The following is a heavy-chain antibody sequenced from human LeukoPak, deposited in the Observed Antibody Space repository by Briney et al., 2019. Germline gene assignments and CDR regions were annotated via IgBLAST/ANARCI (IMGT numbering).Heavy chain of an antibody. CDR2: INPNSGGT. V-gene: IGHV1-2*02. CDR1: GYTFTGYY. Sequence: GASVKVSCKASGYTFTGYYMHWVRQAPGQGLEWMGWINPNSGGTNYAQKFQGRVTITRDTSISTAYMELSRLRSDDTVVYYCARDMGLLWFGELLTDYWGQGTLVTVSS. J-gene: IGHJ4*02. D-gene: IGHD3-10*01. CDR3: ARDMGLLWFGELLTDY.